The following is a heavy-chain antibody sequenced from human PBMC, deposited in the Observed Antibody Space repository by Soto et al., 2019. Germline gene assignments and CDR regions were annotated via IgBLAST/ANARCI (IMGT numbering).Heavy chain of an antibody. D-gene: IGHD3-16*01. V-gene: IGHV3-48*02. CDR3: ARDPGGRGIGAFDI. CDR1: GFTFSSYS. Sequence: EVQLVESGGGLVQPGGSLRLSCAASGFTFSSYSMNWVRQAPGKGLEWVSYISSRSSTIYYADSVKGRFTISRDNAKNSLYLQMNRLRDEDTAVYYCARDPGGRGIGAFDIWGQGTMVTVSS. CDR2: ISSRSSTI. J-gene: IGHJ3*02.